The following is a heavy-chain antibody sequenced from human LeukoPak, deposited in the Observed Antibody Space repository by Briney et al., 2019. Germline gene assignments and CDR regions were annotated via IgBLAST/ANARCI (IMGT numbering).Heavy chain of an antibody. V-gene: IGHV4-61*02. CDR2: IYTSGST. D-gene: IGHD3-10*01. Sequence: SQTLSLTCTVSGGSISSASYYWSWIRQPAGKGLEWIVRIYTSGSTNYNPSLKSRVTISVDTSKNQFSLKLSSVTAADTAVYYCARDTGMAYYYGSGSYFDYWGQGTLVTVSS. J-gene: IGHJ4*02. CDR1: GGSISSASYY. CDR3: ARDTGMAYYYGSGSYFDY.